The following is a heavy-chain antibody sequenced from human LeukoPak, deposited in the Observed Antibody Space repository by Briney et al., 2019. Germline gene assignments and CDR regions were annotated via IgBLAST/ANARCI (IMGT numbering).Heavy chain of an antibody. CDR2: IRYDGSNK. Sequence: GGSLRLSCAASGFTFSSYGMHWVRQAPGKGLEWVAFIRYDGSNKYYADSVKGRFTIFRDNSKNTLYLQMNSLRAEDTAVYYCAKTYYYDSSGYSYFDYWGQGTLVTVSS. V-gene: IGHV3-30*02. CDR1: GFTFSSYG. D-gene: IGHD3-22*01. J-gene: IGHJ4*02. CDR3: AKTYYYDSSGYSYFDY.